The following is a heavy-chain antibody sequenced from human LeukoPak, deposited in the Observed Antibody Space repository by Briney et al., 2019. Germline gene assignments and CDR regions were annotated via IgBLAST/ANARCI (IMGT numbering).Heavy chain of an antibody. CDR1: GVSIRSSNW. J-gene: IGHJ4*02. CDR3: ARLAGRRFLEDY. V-gene: IGHV4-4*02. CDR2: IYHSEST. D-gene: IGHD3-3*01. Sequence: SETLSLTCAVSGVSIRSSNWWSWVRQSPGKGLEWIGEIYHSESTNYNPSLKSRVTISVDTSKNQFSLTLSSVTAADTAVYYCARLAGRRFLEDYWGQGTLVTVSS.